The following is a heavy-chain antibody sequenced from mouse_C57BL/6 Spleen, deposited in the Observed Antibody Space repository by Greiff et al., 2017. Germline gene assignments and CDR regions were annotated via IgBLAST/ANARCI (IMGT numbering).Heavy chain of an antibody. CDR2: IYPGSGNT. Sequence: QVQLQQSGAELVRPGASVKLSCKASGYTFTDYYINWVKQRPGQGLEWIARIYPGSGNTYYNEKFKGKATLTAEKSSSTAYMQLSSLTSEDSAVXFCARGDYGLYWGQGTLVTVSA. V-gene: IGHV1-76*01. D-gene: IGHD1-1*01. CDR3: ARGDYGLY. J-gene: IGHJ3*01. CDR1: GYTFTDYY.